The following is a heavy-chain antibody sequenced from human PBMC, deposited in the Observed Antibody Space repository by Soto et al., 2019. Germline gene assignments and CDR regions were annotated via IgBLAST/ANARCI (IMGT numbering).Heavy chain of an antibody. CDR2: INHSGST. D-gene: IGHD3-22*01. J-gene: IGHJ4*02. CDR3: ARGPAYYYDSSGPV. V-gene: IGHV4-34*01. CDR1: GGSFSGYY. Sequence: PSETLSLTCAVYGGSFSGYYWSWIRQPPGKGLEWIGEINHSGSTNYNPSLKSRVTISVDTSKNQFSLKLSSVTAADTAVYYCARGPAYYYDSSGPVWGQGTLVTVSS.